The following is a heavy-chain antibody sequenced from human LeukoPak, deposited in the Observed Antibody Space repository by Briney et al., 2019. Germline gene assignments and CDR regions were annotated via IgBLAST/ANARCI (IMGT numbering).Heavy chain of an antibody. J-gene: IGHJ5*02. D-gene: IGHD3-10*01. CDR3: ARHGGYYGSGSYYSWFDP. CDR1: GGSFSGYY. CDR2: IYYSGST. V-gene: IGHV4-39*01. Sequence: PSETLSLTCAVYGGSFSGYYWGWIRQPPGKGLEWIGSIYYSGSTYYNPSLKSRVTISVDTSKNQFSLKPSSVTAADTAVYYCARHGGYYGSGSYYSWFDPWGQGTLVTVSS.